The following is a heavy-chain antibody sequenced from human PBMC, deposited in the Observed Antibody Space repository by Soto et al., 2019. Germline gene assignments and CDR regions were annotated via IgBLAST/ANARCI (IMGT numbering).Heavy chain of an antibody. D-gene: IGHD6-13*01. CDR1: GYTFTGYY. Sequence: ASVKVSCKASGYTFTGYYMHWVRQAPGQGLEWMGWINPNSGGTNYAQKFQGRVTMTRDTSISTAYMELSRLRSDDTAVYYCARDPTKDSSSWFDYWGQGTLVTVSS. CDR2: INPNSGGT. CDR3: ARDPTKDSSSWFDY. V-gene: IGHV1-2*02. J-gene: IGHJ4*02.